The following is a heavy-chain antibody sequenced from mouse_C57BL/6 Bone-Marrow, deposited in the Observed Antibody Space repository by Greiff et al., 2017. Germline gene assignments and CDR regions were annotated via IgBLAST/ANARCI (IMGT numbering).Heavy chain of an antibody. CDR2: IDPSDSYT. CDR1: GYTFTSYW. CDR3: AGYGFAY. J-gene: IGHJ3*01. V-gene: IGHV1-50*01. Sequence: QVQLQQPGAELVKPGASVKLSCKASGYTFTSYWMQWVKQRPGQGLEWIGEIDPSDSYTNYNQKFKGKATLTVDTSYSPAYMQLSSLTSEDSAVYYCAGYGFAYWGQGTLVTVSA. D-gene: IGHD2-2*01.